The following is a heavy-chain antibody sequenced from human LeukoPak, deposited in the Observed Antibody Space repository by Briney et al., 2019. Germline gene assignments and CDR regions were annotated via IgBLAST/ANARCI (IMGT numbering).Heavy chain of an antibody. V-gene: IGHV3-72*01. J-gene: IGHJ4*02. D-gene: IGHD4-17*01. CDR2: TRNKANSYTT. Sequence: GGSLRLSCAASGFTFSDHYMDWVRQSPGKGLEWVGRTRNKANSYTTEYAASVKGRFTISRDDSKSSLYLQMNSLKTEDTAVYYCASLVYGDQDDYWGQGTLVTVSS. CDR1: GFTFSDHY. CDR3: ASLVYGDQDDY.